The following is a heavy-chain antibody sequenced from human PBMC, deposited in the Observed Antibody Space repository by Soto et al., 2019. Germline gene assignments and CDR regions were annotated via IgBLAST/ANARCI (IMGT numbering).Heavy chain of an antibody. CDR1: GFTFSSYA. CDR3: ARDLHDYDFWSGTFDY. V-gene: IGHV3-30-3*01. J-gene: IGHJ4*02. D-gene: IGHD3-3*01. Sequence: GGSLRLSCAASGFTFSSYAMHWVRQAPGKGLEWVAVISYDGSNKYYADSVKGRFTISRDNSKNTLYLQMNSLRAEDTAVYYCARDLHDYDFWSGTFDYWGQGTLVTVSS. CDR2: ISYDGSNK.